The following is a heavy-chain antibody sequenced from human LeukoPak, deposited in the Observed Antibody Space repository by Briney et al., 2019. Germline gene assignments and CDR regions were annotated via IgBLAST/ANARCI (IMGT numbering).Heavy chain of an antibody. Sequence: PGGFLRLSCVASAFTFTEYYMAWVRQAPGKGLEWISYINPSSSTINYADSVKGRFTVSRDNAKNSLYLQMNSLRVEDTAVYYCARLGIITAAGSNDYWGQGTLVTVSS. CDR3: ARLGIITAAGSNDY. CDR2: INPSSSTI. V-gene: IGHV3-11*01. CDR1: AFTFTEYY. D-gene: IGHD6-13*01. J-gene: IGHJ4*02.